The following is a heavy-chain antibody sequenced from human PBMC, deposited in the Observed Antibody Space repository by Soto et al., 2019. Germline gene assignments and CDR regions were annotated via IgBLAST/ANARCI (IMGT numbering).Heavy chain of an antibody. J-gene: IGHJ3*02. V-gene: IGHV4-39*01. CDR2: IYYSGST. Sequence: SETLSLTCTFSGCSISSSSYYWGWIRQPPGKGLEWIGSIYYSGSTYYNPSLKSRVTISVDTSKNQFSLKLSSVTAADTAVYYCATLNAFDIWGQGTMVTVSS. CDR3: ATLNAFDI. CDR1: GCSISSSSYY.